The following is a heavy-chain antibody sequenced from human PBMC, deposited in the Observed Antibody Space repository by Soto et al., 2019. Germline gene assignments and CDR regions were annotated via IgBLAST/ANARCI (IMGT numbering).Heavy chain of an antibody. V-gene: IGHV2-5*01. Sequence: QITFKESGPTLVKPTQTLTLTCTFSGFSLSTSGVGVGWIRQPPGKALEWLALIYWNDDKRYSPSLKSRLTITKDTSKNLVVLTMTNMDPVDTATYYCAHATYYYDSSGYPEYFQHWGQGTLVTVSS. CDR2: IYWNDDK. J-gene: IGHJ1*01. CDR3: AHATYYYDSSGYPEYFQH. CDR1: GFSLSTSGVG. D-gene: IGHD3-22*01.